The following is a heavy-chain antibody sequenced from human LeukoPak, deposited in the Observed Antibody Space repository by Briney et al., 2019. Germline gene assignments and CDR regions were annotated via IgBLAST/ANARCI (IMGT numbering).Heavy chain of an antibody. J-gene: IGHJ4*02. V-gene: IGHV3-23*01. CDR2: ISGSGGST. Sequence: GGSLRLSCAASGFTFSSYAMSWVRQAPGKGLEWVSAISGSGGSTYYADSVKGRFTISRDNSKNTLYLQMNSLRAEDTAVYYCARPQYYDILTGYYIWGQGTLVTVSS. D-gene: IGHD3-9*01. CDR3: ARPQYYDILTGYYI. CDR1: GFTFSSYA.